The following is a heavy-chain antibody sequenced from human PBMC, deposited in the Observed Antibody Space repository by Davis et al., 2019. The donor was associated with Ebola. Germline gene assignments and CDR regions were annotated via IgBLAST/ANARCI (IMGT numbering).Heavy chain of an antibody. Sequence: ASVKVSCKASGYRFTSSYMHWVRQAPGQGLEWMGIINPITGGTSSAQNFQVRVNMTRDTSTSTVYMELSSLRSEDTAVYYCAREGGRYYDSSGYVFDIWGQGTMVKVSS. D-gene: IGHD3-22*01. V-gene: IGHV1-46*01. CDR2: INPITGGT. CDR1: GYRFTSSY. J-gene: IGHJ3*02. CDR3: AREGGRYYDSSGYVFDI.